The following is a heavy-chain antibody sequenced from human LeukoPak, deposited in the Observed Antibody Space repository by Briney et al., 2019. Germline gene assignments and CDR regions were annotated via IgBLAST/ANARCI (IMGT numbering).Heavy chain of an antibody. J-gene: IGHJ3*02. CDR1: GGTFISA. D-gene: IGHD7-27*01. CDR2: ISIFGTT. Sequence: GASVKVSRKASGGTFISAFSWVRQAPGQGLEWVRDISIFGTTDYAQKFQGRVTISADEATSTAYMELSSLRSEDTAVYYCARAPSGDIWGPGTMVTVSS. V-gene: IGHV1-69*13. CDR3: ARAPSGDI.